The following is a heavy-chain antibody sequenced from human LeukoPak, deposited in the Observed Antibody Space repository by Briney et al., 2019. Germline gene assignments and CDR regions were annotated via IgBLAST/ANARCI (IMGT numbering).Heavy chain of an antibody. CDR2: ISSSGSTI. V-gene: IGHV3-48*03. CDR3: ASGGMVNRYYDSSGSDY. Sequence: QPGGSLRLSCAAPGFIFSSYEMNWVRQAPGKGLEWVSYISSSGSTIYYADSVKGRFTISRDNAKNSLYLQMNSLRAEDTAVYYCASGGMVNRYYDSSGSDYWGQGTLVTVSS. CDR1: GFIFSSYE. D-gene: IGHD3-22*01. J-gene: IGHJ4*02.